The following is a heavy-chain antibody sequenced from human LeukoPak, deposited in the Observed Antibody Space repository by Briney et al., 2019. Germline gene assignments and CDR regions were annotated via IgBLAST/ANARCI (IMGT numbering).Heavy chain of an antibody. Sequence: SETLSLTCSVSGASITTYYWSWVRQPPGKGLEWIAYSHYSGSTSYNPSLKSRLTISLDTSKNQFSLKLSSGTAADTAVYHCARLDGNWNYFDYWGQGTLVTVSS. CDR2: SHYSGST. D-gene: IGHD1-20*01. V-gene: IGHV4-59*08. CDR3: ARLDGNWNYFDY. CDR1: GASITTYY. J-gene: IGHJ4*02.